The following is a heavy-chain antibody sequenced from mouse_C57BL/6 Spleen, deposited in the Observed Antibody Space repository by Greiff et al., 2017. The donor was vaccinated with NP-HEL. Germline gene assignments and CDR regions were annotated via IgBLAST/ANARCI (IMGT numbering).Heavy chain of an antibody. CDR3: ARALYYYGSGAFAY. J-gene: IGHJ3*01. V-gene: IGHV5-16*01. Sequence: EVKLVESEGGLVQPGSSMKLSCTASGFTFSDYYMAWVRQVPEKGLEWVANINYDGSSTYYLDSLKSRFIISRDNAKNILYLQMSSLKSEDTATYYCARALYYYGSGAFAYWGQGTLVTVSA. CDR1: GFTFSDYY. D-gene: IGHD1-1*01. CDR2: INYDGSST.